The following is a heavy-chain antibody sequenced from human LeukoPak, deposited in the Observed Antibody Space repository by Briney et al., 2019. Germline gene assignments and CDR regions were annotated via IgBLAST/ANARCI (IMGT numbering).Heavy chain of an antibody. CDR2: ISDTGGRT. CDR1: GFTFSSYG. J-gene: IGHJ4*02. Sequence: GGSLRLSCAASGFTFSSYGMSWVRQAPGKGLEWVSAISDTGGRTNYADSVKGRFTISRDNSKNILYLQMDSLRAEDTAVYYCAKGQTFWGQGTLVTVSP. CDR3: AKGQTF. V-gene: IGHV3-23*01.